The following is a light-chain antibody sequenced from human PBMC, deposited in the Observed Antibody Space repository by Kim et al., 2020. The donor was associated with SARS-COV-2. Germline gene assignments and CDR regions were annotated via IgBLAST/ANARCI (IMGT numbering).Light chain of an antibody. J-gene: IGKJ3*01. V-gene: IGKV2-30*01. CDR2: KVS. Sequence: PASISCGPSKSLVYSDGNSYLNWFHQRLGQSPQRLIYKVSNRDAGVPDRFSGSGSGTDFTLQMSRVEAEDVGVYYFMQGTHWPFTFGPATKVDIK. CDR3: MQGTHWPFT. CDR1: KSLVYSDGNSY.